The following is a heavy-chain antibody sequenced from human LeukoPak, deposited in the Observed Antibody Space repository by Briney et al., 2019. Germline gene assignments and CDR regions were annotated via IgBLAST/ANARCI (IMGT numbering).Heavy chain of an antibody. D-gene: IGHD2-8*01. CDR1: GGSISSGGYY. V-gene: IGHV4-31*03. CDR3: ARVCTNGVCYTSRYAFDI. Sequence: SQTLSLTCTVSGGSISSGGYYWSWIRQHPGKGLEWIGYIYYSGNTNYNPSLKSRVTISVDTSKNQFSLKLSSVTAADTAVYYCARVCTNGVCYTSRYAFDIWGQGTMVTVSS. J-gene: IGHJ3*02. CDR2: IYYSGNT.